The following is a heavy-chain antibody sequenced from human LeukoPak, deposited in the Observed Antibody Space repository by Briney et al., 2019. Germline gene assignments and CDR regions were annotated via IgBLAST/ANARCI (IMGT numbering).Heavy chain of an antibody. CDR1: GFTFSSYA. CDR2: ISGSGGSP. CDR3: AKGPRVWDWFDP. D-gene: IGHD1-26*01. V-gene: IGHV3-23*01. J-gene: IGHJ5*02. Sequence: GGSLRLSWAASGFTFSSYAMSWVRQAPGKGLEWVSGISGSGGSPYYADSVKGRFTISRDNSKNTLYLQMNSLRAEDTAVYDCAKGPRVWDWFDPWGQGTLVTVSS.